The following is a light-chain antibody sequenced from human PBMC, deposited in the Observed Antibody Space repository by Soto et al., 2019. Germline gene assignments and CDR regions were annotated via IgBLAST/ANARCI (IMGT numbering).Light chain of an antibody. V-gene: IGKV3D-7*01. CDR3: QQAHS. CDR2: GAS. CDR1: QSVSRYY. J-gene: IGKJ4*01. Sequence: TVLTQSPATLSLSPGDRATLSCRASQSVSRYYLSGYQQKPGQAPRLLIYGASTRATGIPASFTGSASGPGFALPSPSLQLEDLVVHYWQQAHSFGGGTRREI.